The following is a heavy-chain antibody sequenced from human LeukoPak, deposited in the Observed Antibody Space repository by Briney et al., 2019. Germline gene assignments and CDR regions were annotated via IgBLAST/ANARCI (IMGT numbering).Heavy chain of an antibody. V-gene: IGHV1-18*01. CDR1: GYTFTSYG. CDR2: ISAYNGNT. CDR3: ARGARRGSSSWYWGDYYYYGMDV. Sequence: ASVKVSCKASGYTFTSYGISWVRQAPGQGLEWMGWISAYNGNTNYAQKLQGRVTMTTDTSTSPAYMELRSLRSDDTAVYYCARGARRGSSSWYWGDYYYYGMDVWGQGTTVTVSS. J-gene: IGHJ6*02. D-gene: IGHD6-13*01.